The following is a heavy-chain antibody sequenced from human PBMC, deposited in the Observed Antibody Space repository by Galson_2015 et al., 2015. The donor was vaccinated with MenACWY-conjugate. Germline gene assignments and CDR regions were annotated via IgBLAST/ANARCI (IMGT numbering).Heavy chain of an antibody. J-gene: IGHJ3*01. V-gene: IGHV3-30*10. CDR2: VSYDASSR. Sequence: SLRLSCAASGFRFSSYTFYWVRQSPGKGLEWVAVVSYDASSRYYRDSVQGRFTVSRDNSKNTVSLEMSSLGPEDSAVYNCVRAEGWLRSAFDLWGQGTMVTVSS. CDR3: VRAEGWLRSAFDL. CDR1: GFRFSSYT. D-gene: IGHD5-12*01.